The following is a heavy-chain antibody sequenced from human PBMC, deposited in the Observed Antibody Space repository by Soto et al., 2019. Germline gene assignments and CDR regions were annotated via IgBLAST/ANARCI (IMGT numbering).Heavy chain of an antibody. J-gene: IGHJ6*02. CDR3: ARGYSSSWYGGHYYYGMDV. D-gene: IGHD6-13*01. V-gene: IGHV4-34*01. CDR1: GGSFSGYY. Sequence: QVQLQQWGAGLLKPSETLSLTCAVYGGSFSGYYWSWIRQPPGKGLEWIGEINHSGSTNYNPSLKSRVTISVDTSKNQFSLKLSSVTAADTAVYYCARGYSSSWYGGHYYYGMDVWGQGTTVTVSS. CDR2: INHSGST.